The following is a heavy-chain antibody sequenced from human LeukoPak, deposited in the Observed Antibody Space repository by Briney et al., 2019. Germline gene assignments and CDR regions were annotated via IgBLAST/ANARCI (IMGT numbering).Heavy chain of an antibody. CDR2: INHSGST. CDR1: GGSFSGYY. CDR3: ARHYSSGWYMD. D-gene: IGHD6-19*01. V-gene: IGHV4-34*01. Sequence: SETLSLTCAVYGGSFSGYYWSWIRQPPGKVLEWFGEINHSGSTNYNPSLKSRVTISVDTSKNQFSLKLSSVTAADTAVYYCARHYSSGWYMDWGQGTLVTVSS. J-gene: IGHJ4*02.